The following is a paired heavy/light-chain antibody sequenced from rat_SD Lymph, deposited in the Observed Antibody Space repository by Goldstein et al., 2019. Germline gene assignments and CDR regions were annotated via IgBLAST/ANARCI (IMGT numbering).Light chain of an antibody. CDR1: QSLLSSGNQKNY. V-gene: IGKV8S6*01. Sequence: DIVMTQSPSSLAVSAGETVTINCKSSQSLLSSGNQKNYLAWYQQKPGQSPKLLIYLASTRESGVPDRFIGSGSGTDFTLTISSVQAEDLADYYCQQHYSYPLTFGSGTKLEIK. CDR2: LAS. CDR3: QQHYSYPLT. J-gene: IGKJ5*01.
Heavy chain of an antibody. CDR3: ARRMGPYYYVMDA. J-gene: IGHJ4*01. Sequence: EVQLVESGGGLVQPGRSLKLSCLASGFTFSNYGMNWIRQAPGKGLEWVASISSSSSYIYYADTVKGRFTISRDNAKNTLYLQMTSLRSEDTALYYCARRMGPYYYVMDAWGQGASVTVSS. D-gene: IGHD1-7*01. V-gene: IGHV5-34*01. CDR2: ISSSSSYI. CDR1: GFTFSNYG.